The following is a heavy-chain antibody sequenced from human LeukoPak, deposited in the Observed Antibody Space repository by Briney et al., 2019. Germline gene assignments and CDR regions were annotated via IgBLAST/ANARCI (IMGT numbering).Heavy chain of an antibody. CDR1: GGSFSGYY. V-gene: IGHV4-34*01. D-gene: IGHD5-18*01. J-gene: IGHJ4*02. CDR2: INHSGST. CDR3: ARGRGYSYGYSRGNYFDY. Sequence: SETLSLTCAVYGGSFSGYYWSWIRQPPGKGLEWIGEINHSGSTNYNPSLKSRVTISVDTSKNQFSLKLSSVTAADTAVYYCARGRGYSYGYSRGNYFDYWGQGTLVTVSS.